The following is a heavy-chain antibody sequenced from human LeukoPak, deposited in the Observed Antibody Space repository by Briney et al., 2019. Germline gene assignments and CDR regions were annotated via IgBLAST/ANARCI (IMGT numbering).Heavy chain of an antibody. J-gene: IGHJ5*02. V-gene: IGHV4-59*01. D-gene: IGHD3-22*01. CDR2: IYNSGST. CDR3: AGGFGSSGSNWFGP. CDR1: SDSISGYY. Sequence: SETLSLTCTVSSDSISGYYWSWIRQPPGKGLEWIGYIYNSGSTKYNPSLKSRVTTSLDTSKNQFSLKLSSVTAADTAVYYCAGGFGSSGSNWFGPWGKGTLVTVSS.